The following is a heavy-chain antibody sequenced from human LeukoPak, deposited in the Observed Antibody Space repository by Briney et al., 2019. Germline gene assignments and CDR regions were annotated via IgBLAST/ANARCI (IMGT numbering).Heavy chain of an antibody. CDR3: AKGQERESRLDS. D-gene: IGHD1-1*01. V-gene: IGHV3-23*01. Sequence: PGGSLRLSCAASGFTFNTYTMYWVRQAPGKGLEWVSGISNSGGSTYYADSVKGRFTISRDNSKNTLYLQINSLRAEDTALYYCAKGQERESRLDSWGQGTLVTVSS. CDR1: GFTFNTYT. J-gene: IGHJ4*02. CDR2: ISNSGGST.